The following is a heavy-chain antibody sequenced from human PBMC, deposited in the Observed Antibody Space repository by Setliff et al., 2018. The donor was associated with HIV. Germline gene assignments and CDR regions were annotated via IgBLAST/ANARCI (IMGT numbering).Heavy chain of an antibody. CDR2: IWYDGSNK. V-gene: IGHV3-30*02. D-gene: IGHD3-10*01. CDR3: AKDGPLRGVIITYYYCYYMDV. Sequence: PGGSLRLSCAASGFTFSSYGMHWVRQAPGKGLEWVAVIWYDGSNKYYADSVKGRFTISRDNSKNTLYLQMNGLRAEDTAVYYCAKDGPLRGVIITYYYCYYMDVWGKGTTVTVSS. J-gene: IGHJ6*03. CDR1: GFTFSSYG.